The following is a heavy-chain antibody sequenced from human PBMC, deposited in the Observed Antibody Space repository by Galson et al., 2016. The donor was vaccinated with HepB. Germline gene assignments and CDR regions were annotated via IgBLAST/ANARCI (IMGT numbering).Heavy chain of an antibody. CDR1: GFTFSSYG. D-gene: IGHD3-22*01. CDR3: AKDPYAIVSRPYYFQH. V-gene: IGHV3-30*18. J-gene: IGHJ1*01. Sequence: SLRLSCAASGFTFSSYGIHWVRQAPGKGLEWVAVISHDGNNKYYADSVKGRFTISRDNSKNTLFLQLNSLRAEDTAVYYCAKDPYAIVSRPYYFQHWGQGTLVTVSA. CDR2: ISHDGNNK.